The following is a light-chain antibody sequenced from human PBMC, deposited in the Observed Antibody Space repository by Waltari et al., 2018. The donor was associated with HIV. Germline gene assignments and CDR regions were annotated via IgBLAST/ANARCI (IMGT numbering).Light chain of an antibody. V-gene: IGLV2-23*02. Sequence: QSALTQPASVSGSPGQSITISCTGTSSDVGSYNLVSWYQQHPGKAPKVMIYEVNKRPSGVSNRFAGPKSGNTASLTISGLQAEDEAEYYCCSHAGSSIYFVFGTGTKVTVL. CDR3: CSHAGSSIYFV. J-gene: IGLJ1*01. CDR2: EVN. CDR1: SSDVGSYNL.